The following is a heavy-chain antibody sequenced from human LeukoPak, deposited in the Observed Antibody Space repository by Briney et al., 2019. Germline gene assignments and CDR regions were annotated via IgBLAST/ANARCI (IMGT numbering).Heavy chain of an antibody. D-gene: IGHD3-22*01. V-gene: IGHV4-30-4*01. CDR1: GGSISSGDYY. CDR3: ARPYYYDSRIDP. J-gene: IGHJ5*02. Sequence: SETLSLICTVSGGSISSGDYYWSWIRQPPGKGLEWIAYMYYSGSTYYNPSLKSRVTMSADTSKNQLSLKLSSVTAADTAVYYCARPYYYDSRIDPWGQGILVTVSS. CDR2: MYYSGST.